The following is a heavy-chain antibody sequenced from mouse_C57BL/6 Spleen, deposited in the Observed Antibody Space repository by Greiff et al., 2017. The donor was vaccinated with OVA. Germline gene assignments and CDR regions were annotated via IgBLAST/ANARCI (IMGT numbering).Heavy chain of an antibody. CDR2: IDPSDSYT. CDR1: GYTFTSYW. D-gene: IGHD2-5*01. Sequence: QQSCKASGYTFTSYWMQWVKQRPGQGLEWIGEIDPSDSYTNYNQKFKGKATLTVDTSSSTAYMQLSSLTSEDSAVYYCARGSNYGSYYAMDYWGQGTSVTVSS. J-gene: IGHJ4*01. V-gene: IGHV1-50*01. CDR3: ARGSNYGSYYAMDY.